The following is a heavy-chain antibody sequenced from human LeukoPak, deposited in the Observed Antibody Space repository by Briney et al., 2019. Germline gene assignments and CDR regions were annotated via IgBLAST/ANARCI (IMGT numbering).Heavy chain of an antibody. Sequence: GASVKVSCKASGYTFTSYDINWVRQATGQGLEWMGWMNPNSGNTGYAQKFQGRVTMTRNTSISTAYMELSSLRSEDTAVYYCARAGDILTGYYPSAPIDYYMDVWGKGTTVTISS. J-gene: IGHJ6*03. V-gene: IGHV1-8*01. CDR1: GYTFTSYD. CDR2: MNPNSGNT. CDR3: ARAGDILTGYYPSAPIDYYMDV. D-gene: IGHD3-9*01.